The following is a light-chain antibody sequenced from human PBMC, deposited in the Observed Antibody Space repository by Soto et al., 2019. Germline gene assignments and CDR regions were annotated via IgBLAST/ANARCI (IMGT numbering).Light chain of an antibody. J-gene: IGKJ1*01. CDR3: QQYSSSRT. V-gene: IGKV3-20*01. Sequence: EIVLTQSPGTLSLSPGERATLSCRASQSVSSYLAWYQQKPGQAPRLLIYDASNRATGIPVRFSGSGSETDFTLTITRLEPEDCAVYYCQQYSSSRTFGQGTKVDIK. CDR2: DAS. CDR1: QSVSSY.